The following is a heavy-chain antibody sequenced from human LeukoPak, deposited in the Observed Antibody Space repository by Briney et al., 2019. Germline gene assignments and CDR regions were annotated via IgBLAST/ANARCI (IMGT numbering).Heavy chain of an antibody. Sequence: SETLSLTCTVSGGSISSSSYYWGWIRHPPGKGLEWIGSIYYSGSTYYNPSLKSRVTISVDTSKNQFSLKLSSVTAADTAVYYCARRVYSSGWYVFDYWGQGTLVTVSS. V-gene: IGHV4-39*01. D-gene: IGHD6-19*01. CDR3: ARRVYSSGWYVFDY. CDR2: IYYSGST. J-gene: IGHJ4*02. CDR1: GGSISSSSYY.